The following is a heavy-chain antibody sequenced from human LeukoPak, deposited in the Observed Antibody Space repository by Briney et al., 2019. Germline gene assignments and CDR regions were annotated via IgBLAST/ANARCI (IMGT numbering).Heavy chain of an antibody. J-gene: IGHJ4*02. V-gene: IGHV4-30-2*01. Sequence: SETLSLTCAVSGGSISTGGLSWSWVRQPPGKGLEWIGYISHSGIPYYNPSLKSRVTISLDRSKNHFSLKLTSVTAADTAVYYRAVEDTAMVYVVWGQGTLVTVSS. CDR2: ISHSGIP. CDR1: GGSISTGGLS. D-gene: IGHD5-18*01. CDR3: AVEDTAMVYVV.